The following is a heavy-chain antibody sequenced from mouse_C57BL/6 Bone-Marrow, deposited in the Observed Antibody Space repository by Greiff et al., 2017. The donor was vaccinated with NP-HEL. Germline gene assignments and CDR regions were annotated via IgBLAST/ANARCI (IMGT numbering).Heavy chain of an antibody. V-gene: IGHV6-3*01. J-gene: IGHJ2*01. CDR2: IRLKSDNYAT. Sequence: EVKLVESGGGLVQPGGSMKLSCVASGFTFSNYWMNWVRQSPEKGLEWVAQIRLKSDNYATHYAESVKGRFTISRDDSKSSVYLQMNNLRAEDTGIYYCPAGLTTVDYWGQGTTLTVSS. CDR3: PAGLTTVDY. CDR1: GFTFSNYW. D-gene: IGHD1-1*01.